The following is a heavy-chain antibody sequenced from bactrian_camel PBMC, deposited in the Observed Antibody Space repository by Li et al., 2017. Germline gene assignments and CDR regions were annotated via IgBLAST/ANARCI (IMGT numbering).Heavy chain of an antibody. D-gene: IGHD1*01. CDR2: IEGGRGTA. Sequence: VQLVESGGGLVQAGGSLTLSCAASGFTFSDSAMSWVRQAPGKGLEWVSTIEGGRGTAYYTDSVKGRFTISRDNAKDTVYLQMNSLKPEDTAMYYCVRTLLGDDDNYWGQGTQVTVS. J-gene: IGHJ4*01. CDR1: GFTFSDSA. CDR3: VRTLLGDDDNY. V-gene: IGHV3S40*01.